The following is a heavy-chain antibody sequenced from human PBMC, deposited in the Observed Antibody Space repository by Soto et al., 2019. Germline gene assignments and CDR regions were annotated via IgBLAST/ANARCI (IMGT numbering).Heavy chain of an antibody. CDR1: GFTFSSYA. V-gene: IGHV3-30-3*01. CDR3: ARENYFDY. Sequence: GGSLRLSCAASGFTFSSYAMHWVRQAPGKGLEWVAVIPYDGSNKYYADSVKGRFTISRDNSKNTLYLQMNSLRAEDTAVYYCARENYFDYWGQGTLVTVSS. J-gene: IGHJ4*02. CDR2: IPYDGSNK.